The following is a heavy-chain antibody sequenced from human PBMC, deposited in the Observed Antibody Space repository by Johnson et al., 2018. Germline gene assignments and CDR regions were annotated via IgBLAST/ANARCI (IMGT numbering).Heavy chain of an antibody. J-gene: IGHJ4*02. CDR2: IKRAGSEK. V-gene: IGHV3-7*01. CDR1: GFTFSDHW. D-gene: IGHD3-22*01. Sequence: VQLVQSGGGLVRPGGSLRLPCAASGFTFSDHWLSWVRQAPGKGFEWVANIKRAGSEKYYLASVRGRFTFSRDNAKNSVYLYMDSLRVDVAAIYYCARVPEYSGYDSASFDHWGQGNLLTVSS. CDR3: ARVPEYSGYDSASFDH.